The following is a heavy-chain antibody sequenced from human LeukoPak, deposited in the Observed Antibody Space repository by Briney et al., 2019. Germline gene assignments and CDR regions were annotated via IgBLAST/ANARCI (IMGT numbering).Heavy chain of an antibody. Sequence: ASVKVSCKAYGYTFNSYYIHWVRQAPGQGLEWMGIINPSGGSASQAQKFQGRVTMTIDTSTSTVYVELSSLRSEDTAVYYCARDRGYSGYDFDYWGQGTLVTVSS. J-gene: IGHJ4*02. CDR2: INPSGGSA. CDR3: ARDRGYSGYDFDY. CDR1: GYTFNSYY. V-gene: IGHV1-46*02. D-gene: IGHD5-12*01.